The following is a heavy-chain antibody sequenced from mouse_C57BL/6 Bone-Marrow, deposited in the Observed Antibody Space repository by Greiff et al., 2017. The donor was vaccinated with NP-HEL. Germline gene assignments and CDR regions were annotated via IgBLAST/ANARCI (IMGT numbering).Heavy chain of an antibody. Sequence: QVQLQQSGPELVKPGASVKISCKASGYAFSSSWMNWVKQRPGKGLEWIGRIYPGDGDTNYNGKFKGKATLTADKSSSTAYMQLSSLTSEDSAVYYCARSAYTYWGQGTTLTVAS. CDR1: GYAFSSSW. V-gene: IGHV1-82*01. J-gene: IGHJ2*01. CDR2: IYPGDGDT. CDR3: ARSAYTY.